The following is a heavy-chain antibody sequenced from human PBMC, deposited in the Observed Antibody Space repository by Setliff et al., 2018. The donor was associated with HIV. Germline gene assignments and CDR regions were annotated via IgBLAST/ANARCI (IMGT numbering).Heavy chain of an antibody. CDR2: TSHSGSV. Sequence: SETLSLTCAVSGGSISSPNWWNWVRQPPGKGLEWIGETSHSGSVNYNPSLKSRAAISLDRSMNQFSLNLKSVTAADTAMYYCARVYVGCSGNSCFLEDWGRGTLVTVSS. CDR3: ARVYVGCSGNSCFLED. CDR1: GGSISSPNW. J-gene: IGHJ4*01. D-gene: IGHD2-2*01. V-gene: IGHV4-4*02.